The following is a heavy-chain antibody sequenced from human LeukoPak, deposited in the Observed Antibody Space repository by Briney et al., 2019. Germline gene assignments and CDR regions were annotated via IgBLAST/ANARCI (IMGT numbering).Heavy chain of an antibody. CDR3: ARQVVVAATACLDY. Sequence: SETLSLTCTVSGGSIRNNYYWAWIRQPPGKGLEWIGSVFYSGSTYYNPSLRSRVTISVDTSKNQFSLNLTSVTAADTAVYYCARQVVVAATACLDYWGQGTLVTVSS. J-gene: IGHJ4*02. D-gene: IGHD2-15*01. CDR2: VFYSGST. CDR1: GGSIRNNYY. V-gene: IGHV4-39*01.